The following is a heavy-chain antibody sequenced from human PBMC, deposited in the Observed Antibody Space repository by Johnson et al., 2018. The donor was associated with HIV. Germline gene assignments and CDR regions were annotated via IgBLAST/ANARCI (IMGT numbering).Heavy chain of an antibody. V-gene: IGHV3-9*01. Sequence: EVQLVESGGGLVQPGRSLRLSRAASGFTFDDYAMHWVRQAPGRGLEWVSGITWNSGEIDYADSVEGRFTISRDNTKNSLYLQMNSLRAEDTALYYCVRAQFLEWLFFDAFDIWGQGTVVTVSS. D-gene: IGHD3-3*01. CDR1: GFTFDDYA. J-gene: IGHJ3*02. CDR2: ITWNSGEI. CDR3: VRAQFLEWLFFDAFDI.